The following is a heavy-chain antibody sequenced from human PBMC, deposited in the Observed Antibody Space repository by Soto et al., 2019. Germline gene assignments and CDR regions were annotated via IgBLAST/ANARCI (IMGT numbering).Heavy chain of an antibody. J-gene: IGHJ4*02. D-gene: IGHD3-22*01. CDR2: IGGGDGST. CDR3: AHSCDFDCLSVFYY. V-gene: IGHV3-23*01. CDR1: GFTFSNYA. Sequence: EVQLLESGGGLVQPGGSLRLSCAASGFTFSNYAMHWVRQAPGKGLEWVSGIGGGDGSTYYADSVKGRFTISRDNSKNTLYLQMNSLRAEDTAVYYCAHSCDFDCLSVFYYWGQGTLVIVSS.